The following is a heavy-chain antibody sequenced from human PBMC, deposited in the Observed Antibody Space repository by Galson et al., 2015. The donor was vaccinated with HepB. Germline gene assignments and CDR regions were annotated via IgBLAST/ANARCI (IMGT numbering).Heavy chain of an antibody. CDR1: GFTFGQYS. D-gene: IGHD2-15*01. J-gene: IGHJ4*02. V-gene: IGHV3-11*06. CDR3: ARGWGSGVDPFDY. CDR2: IPVTGRNT. Sequence: SLRLSCAASGFTFGQYSMRWIRQSPAKGLEWLSYIPVTGRNTGYADSVKGRFTISRDNAKKSLYLQMNSLRVEDTAIYYCARGWGSGVDPFDYWGQGVRVAVSS.